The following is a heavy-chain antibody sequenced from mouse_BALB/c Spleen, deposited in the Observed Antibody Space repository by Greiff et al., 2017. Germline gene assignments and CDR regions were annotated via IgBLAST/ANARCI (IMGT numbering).Heavy chain of an antibody. J-gene: IGHJ4*01. CDR1: GFSLTSYG. Sequence: QVQLKESGPGLVAPSQSLSITCTVSGFSLTSYGVHWVRQPPGKGLEWLGVIWAGGSTNYNSALMSRLSISKDNSKSQVFLKMNSLQTDDTAMYYCAREAYYDYDYYAMDDWGQGTSVTVAS. CDR2: IWAGGST. CDR3: AREAYYDYDYYAMDD. D-gene: IGHD2-4*01. V-gene: IGHV2-9*02.